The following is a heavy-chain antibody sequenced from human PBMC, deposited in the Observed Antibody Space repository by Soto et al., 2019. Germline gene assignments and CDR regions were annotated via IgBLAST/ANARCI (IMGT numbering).Heavy chain of an antibody. V-gene: IGHV4-34*01. Sequence: SETLSLTCAVYGGSFSGYYWSWIRQPPGKGLEWIGEINHSGSTNYNPSLKSRVTISVDTSKNQFSLKLSSVTAADTAVYYCTRVGGSYSPDPWGQGTLVTVSS. D-gene: IGHD1-26*01. J-gene: IGHJ5*02. CDR2: INHSGST. CDR1: GGSFSGYY. CDR3: TRVGGSYSPDP.